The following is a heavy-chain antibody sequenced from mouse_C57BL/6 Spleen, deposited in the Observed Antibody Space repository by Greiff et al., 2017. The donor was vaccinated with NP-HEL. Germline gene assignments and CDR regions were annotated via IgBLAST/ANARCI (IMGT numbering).Heavy chain of an antibody. CDR1: GFTFSDYY. CDR3: ARHRRYAMDY. Sequence: EVQLVESGGGLVQPGGSLKLSCAASGFTFSDYYMYWVRQTPEKRLEWVAYISNGGGSTYYPDTVKGRFTISRDNAKNTLYLQMSRLKSEDTAMYYCARHRRYAMDYWGQGTSVTVSS. CDR2: ISNGGGST. J-gene: IGHJ4*01. V-gene: IGHV5-12*01.